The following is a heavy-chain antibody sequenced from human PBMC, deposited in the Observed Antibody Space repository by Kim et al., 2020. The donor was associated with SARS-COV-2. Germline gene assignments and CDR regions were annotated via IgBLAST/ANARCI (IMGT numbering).Heavy chain of an antibody. D-gene: IGHD1-26*01. CDR2: IYHSGST. Sequence: SETLSLTCTVSGYSISSGYYWGWIRQPPGQGLEWIGSIYHSGSTYYNPSLKSRVTISVDTSKNQFSLKLSSVTAADTAVYYCARVAVGGATYFDYWGQGTLVTVSS. CDR3: ARVAVGGATYFDY. V-gene: IGHV4-38-2*02. CDR1: GYSISSGYY. J-gene: IGHJ4*02.